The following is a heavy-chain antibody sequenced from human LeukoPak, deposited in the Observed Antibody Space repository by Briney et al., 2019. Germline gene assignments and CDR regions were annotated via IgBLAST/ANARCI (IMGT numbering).Heavy chain of an antibody. CDR2: INHSGST. D-gene: IGHD3-22*01. CDR3: ARAGSGSSFDY. Sequence: SETLSLTCAVYGGSFSGYYWSWIRQSPGKGLEWIGEINHSGSTNYNPSLKSRVTISVDTSKNQFSLKLSSVTAADTAVYYCARAGSGSSFDYWGQGTLVTVSS. J-gene: IGHJ4*02. CDR1: GGSFSGYY. V-gene: IGHV4-34*01.